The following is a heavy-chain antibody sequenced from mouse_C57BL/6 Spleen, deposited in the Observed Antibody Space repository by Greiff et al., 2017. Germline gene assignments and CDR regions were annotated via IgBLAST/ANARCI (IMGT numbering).Heavy chain of an antibody. CDR2: IYPSDSET. J-gene: IGHJ3*01. V-gene: IGHV1-61*01. CDR1: GYTFTSYW. Sequence: VKLQQPGAELVRPGSSVKLSCKASGYTFTSYWLDWVKQRPGQGLEWIGNIYPSDSETHYNQKFKDKATFTVDKSSSTAYMQLSSLSSEDSAVYYCARLYYGNYGAYRCQATLVTVSA. D-gene: IGHD2-1*01. CDR3: ARLYYGNYGAY.